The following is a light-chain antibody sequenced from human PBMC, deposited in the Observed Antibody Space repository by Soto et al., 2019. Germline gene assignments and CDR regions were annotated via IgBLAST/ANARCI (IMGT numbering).Light chain of an antibody. CDR2: EVS. Sequence: QSVVTQPPSASGSPEESVTISCTGSNSDVGGYSYVSWYQQHPGKAPKLLIYEVSKRPSGVPDRFSGSKSGNTASLTVSGLQAEDEADYYCSSYAGGSSLLFGGGTKLTVL. CDR3: SSYAGGSSLL. CDR1: NSDVGGYSY. V-gene: IGLV2-8*01. J-gene: IGLJ2*01.